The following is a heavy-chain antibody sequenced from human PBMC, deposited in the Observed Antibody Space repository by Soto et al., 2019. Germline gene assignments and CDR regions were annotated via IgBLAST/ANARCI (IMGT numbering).Heavy chain of an antibody. CDR3: AGGRASGSYYLLDY. V-gene: IGHV1-8*01. D-gene: IGHD3-10*01. Sequence: ASVKVSCKASGDTFTTYDINWVRQATGHGLEWMGWINLNSGNIGYAQRFQGRVTMTRDTAIRTAYMEVSSLRSDDTAVYYCAGGRASGSYYLLDYWGQGTLVTVSS. CDR1: GDTFTTYD. J-gene: IGHJ4*02. CDR2: INLNSGNI.